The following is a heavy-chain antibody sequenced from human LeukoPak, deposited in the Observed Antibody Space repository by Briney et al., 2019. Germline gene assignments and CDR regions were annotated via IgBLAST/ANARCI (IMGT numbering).Heavy chain of an antibody. J-gene: IGHJ4*02. Sequence: GGSLRLSCAASGFSFTNYWMHWVRQAPGKGLVWVANIQQDGSERYYMDSVKGRFTISRDNAKNSVYLEMNSLRAEDTAVYYCARDKVVGATYFDYWGQGILVTVSS. V-gene: IGHV3-7*01. CDR2: IQQDGSER. CDR1: GFSFTNYW. CDR3: ARDKVVGATYFDY. D-gene: IGHD1-26*01.